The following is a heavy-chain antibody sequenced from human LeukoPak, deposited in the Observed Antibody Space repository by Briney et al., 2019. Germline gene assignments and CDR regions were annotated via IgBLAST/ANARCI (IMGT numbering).Heavy chain of an antibody. V-gene: IGHV3-48*04. CDR1: GFTFSSYS. D-gene: IGHD6-6*01. Sequence: SGGSLRLSCAASGFTFSSYSMNWVRQAPGKGLEWVSYISSSSSTIYYADSVKGRFTISRDNAKNSLYPQMNSLRAEDTAVYYCARDGPLEYSSSSGSDYWGQGTLVTVSS. CDR2: ISSSSSTI. J-gene: IGHJ4*02. CDR3: ARDGPLEYSSSSGSDY.